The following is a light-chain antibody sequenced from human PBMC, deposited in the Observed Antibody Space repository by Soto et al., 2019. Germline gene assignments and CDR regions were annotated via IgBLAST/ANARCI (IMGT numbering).Light chain of an antibody. CDR3: QQRTNWPPMYT. CDR2: DAS. Sequence: EIVMTQSPATLSVSPGERATLSCRASQSVSSNLAWYQQKPGQAPRLLIYDASNRATGIPARFSGSGSGTDFTLTISNLEAEDFAVYYCQQRTNWPPMYTFGQGTKLEIK. V-gene: IGKV3-11*01. CDR1: QSVSSN. J-gene: IGKJ2*01.